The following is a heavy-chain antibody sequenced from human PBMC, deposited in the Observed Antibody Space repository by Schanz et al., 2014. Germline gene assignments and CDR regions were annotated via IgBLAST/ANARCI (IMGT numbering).Heavy chain of an antibody. CDR2: ISVYTGNT. CDR1: GYTFTTYA. V-gene: IGHV1-18*01. Sequence: QVPLVPFGAEVKKPGASVRVSCKASGYTFTTYAMSWVRQAPGQGLEWVGWISVYTGNTKYGQKVQGRVTMTADTSTNTAYMELRSLRSDDTAVYYCAKAEYDILTDSYSRLDPWGQGTLVTVSS. D-gene: IGHD3-9*01. CDR3: AKAEYDILTDSYSRLDP. J-gene: IGHJ5*02.